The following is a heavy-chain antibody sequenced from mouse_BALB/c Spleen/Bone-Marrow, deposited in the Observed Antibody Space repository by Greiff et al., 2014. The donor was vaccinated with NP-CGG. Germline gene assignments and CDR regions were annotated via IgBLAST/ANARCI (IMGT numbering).Heavy chain of an antibody. CDR1: GYTLTSYY. J-gene: IGHJ1*01. D-gene: IGHD2-3*01. Sequence: QVQLQQSGPELVKPGASVRISCEASGYTLTSYYIHWVKQRPGQGLEWIGWIYPGNVNTKYNEKFKGKATLTADKSSSTAYMQLSSLTSEDSAVYFCASYDGSYFDVWGAGTTVTVSS. V-gene: IGHV1S56*01. CDR3: ASYDGSYFDV. CDR2: IYPGNVNT.